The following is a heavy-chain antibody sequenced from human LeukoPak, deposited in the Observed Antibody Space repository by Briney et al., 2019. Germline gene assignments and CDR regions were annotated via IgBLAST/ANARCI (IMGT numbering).Heavy chain of an antibody. D-gene: IGHD3-3*01. V-gene: IGHV4-4*07. CDR2: IHTSGST. Sequence: KPSETLSLTCTVSGGSTSNYFCTWLRQSAGKGLEWIGRIHTSGSTNYNPSLKSRVSMSVDTPKNQFSLKLSSVTAADTAVYYCARDPEGHGYYFDYWGQGALVTVSS. CDR3: ARDPEGHGYYFDY. J-gene: IGHJ4*02. CDR1: GGSTSNYF.